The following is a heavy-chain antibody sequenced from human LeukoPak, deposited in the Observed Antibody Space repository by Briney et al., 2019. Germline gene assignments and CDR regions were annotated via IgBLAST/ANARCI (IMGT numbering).Heavy chain of an antibody. Sequence: SQTLSLTRAVYGGSFSSYYSSWIRHPPGNWLEWIGEINHSGSTNYNPSLKTRVTISVVTSKNQFSLKLSSMTAADTAVYYCARLAVAGDYWGQGTLVTVSS. V-gene: IGHV4-34*01. D-gene: IGHD6-19*01. CDR2: INHSGST. CDR1: GGSFSSYY. CDR3: ARLAVAGDY. J-gene: IGHJ4*02.